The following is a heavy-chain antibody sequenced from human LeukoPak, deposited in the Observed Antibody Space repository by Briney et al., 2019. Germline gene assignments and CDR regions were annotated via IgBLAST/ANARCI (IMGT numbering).Heavy chain of an antibody. D-gene: IGHD1-1*01. CDR1: GGSFSGYY. CDR3: ARAVQLWFPDGAFDI. Sequence: PSETLSLTCAVYGGSFSGYYWGWIRQPPGKGLEWIGNVYYNGNTYYNSSLRSRVTISVDTSNNQVSLNLRSVTAADTGIYYCARAVQLWFPDGAFDIWGQGTMVTVSS. J-gene: IGHJ3*02. CDR2: VYYNGNT. V-gene: IGHV4-34*01.